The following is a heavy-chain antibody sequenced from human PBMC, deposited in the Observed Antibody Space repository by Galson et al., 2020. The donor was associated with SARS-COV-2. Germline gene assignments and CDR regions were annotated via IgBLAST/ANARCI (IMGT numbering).Heavy chain of an antibody. CDR3: ARVTGYYYGSGSYFWFDP. J-gene: IGHJ5*02. D-gene: IGHD3-10*01. V-gene: IGHV3-33*01. CDR2: IWYDGSNK. Sequence: LSLTCAASGFTFSSYGMHWVRQAPGKGLEWVAVIWYDGSNKYYADSVKGRFTISRDNSKNTLYLQMNSLRAEDTAVYYCARVTGYYYGSGSYFWFDPWGQGTLVTVS. CDR1: GFTFSSYG.